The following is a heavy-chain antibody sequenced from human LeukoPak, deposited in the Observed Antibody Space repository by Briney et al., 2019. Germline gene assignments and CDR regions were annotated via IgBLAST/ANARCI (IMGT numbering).Heavy chain of an antibody. CDR1: GFTLSNYW. Sequence: GGSLRLSCAGSGFTLSNYWMHWLRQGPGKGLAWVSRIYSDGSRTTYADSVKGRFTISGDTAKNRLYLQMNSLRADDTVVYYCTRSGRGGAFDIWGQGTMVTVSS. CDR2: IYSDGSRT. J-gene: IGHJ3*02. V-gene: IGHV3-74*03. CDR3: TRSGRGGAFDI. D-gene: IGHD1-26*01.